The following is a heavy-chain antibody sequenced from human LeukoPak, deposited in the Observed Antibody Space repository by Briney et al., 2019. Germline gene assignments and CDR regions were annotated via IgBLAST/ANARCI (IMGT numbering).Heavy chain of an antibody. J-gene: IGHJ4*02. CDR1: GFTFSRYG. D-gene: IGHD3-22*01. Sequence: GGSLRLSCAASGFTFSRYGMHWVRQAPGKGLEWVSVIWYDGSNRQYVDSVKGRFTISRDNSKNTLYLQMNSLRADDTAVYYCARDFGFSPSSGYSFDYWGQGTLVTVSS. CDR3: ARDFGFSPSSGYSFDY. CDR2: IWYDGSNR. V-gene: IGHV3-33*01.